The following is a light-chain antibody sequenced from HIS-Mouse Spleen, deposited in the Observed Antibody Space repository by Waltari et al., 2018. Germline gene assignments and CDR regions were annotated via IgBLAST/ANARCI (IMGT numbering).Light chain of an antibody. CDR3: YSTDSSGNHRV. J-gene: IGLJ2*01. CDR2: EDS. CDR1: ALPKKY. V-gene: IGLV3-10*01. Sequence: SYELTQPPSVLVSPGQTARITCPGVALPKKYAYWYQQKSGQAPVLVIYEDSKRPSGIPERFSGSSSGTMATLTISGAQVEDEADYYCYSTDSSGNHRVFGGGTKLTVL.